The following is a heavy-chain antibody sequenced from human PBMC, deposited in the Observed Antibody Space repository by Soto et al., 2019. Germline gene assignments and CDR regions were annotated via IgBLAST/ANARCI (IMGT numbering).Heavy chain of an antibody. CDR1: GGTFSRFA. CDR2: IIPVFEIA. Sequence: QAQLVQSGAEVKKPGSSVKVSCKASGGTFSRFAFTWVRQAPGQGPEWMGGIIPVFEIANYGERFQGRLTISADNFTNTVFMELSNLRSEDTAMYYCARLISDTRVIKGEGLDSWGLGTLVTVSS. J-gene: IGHJ5*01. CDR3: ARLISDTRVIKGEGLDS. D-gene: IGHD5-18*01. V-gene: IGHV1-69*17.